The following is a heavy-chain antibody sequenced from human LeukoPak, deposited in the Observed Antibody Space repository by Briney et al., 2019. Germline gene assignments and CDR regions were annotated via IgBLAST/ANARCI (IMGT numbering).Heavy chain of an antibody. D-gene: IGHD1-1*01. J-gene: IGHJ3*02. Sequence: GGSLRLSCAASGFTFSSFSMNWVRQAPGKGLEWVSYISSGSSTIYYADSVRGRFTISRDNAQNSLFLQMNSLRDEDTAVYYCAKEATWRTGRFDIGGQRTMVTVSS. CDR1: GFTFSSFS. V-gene: IGHV3-48*02. CDR2: ISSGSSTI. CDR3: AKEATWRTGRFDI.